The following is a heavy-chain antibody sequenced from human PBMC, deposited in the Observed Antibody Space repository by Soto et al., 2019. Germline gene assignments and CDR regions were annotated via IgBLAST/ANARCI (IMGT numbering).Heavy chain of an antibody. Sequence: VGSLRLSCAASGFTFTRFSMNWVRQAPGKGLEWVSSISSTTNYIYYGDSMKGRFTISRDKAKNSLYLEMNSLRAEDTAVYYCARESEDLTSNFDYWGQGTLVTVSS. CDR3: ARESEDLTSNFDY. CDR2: ISSTTNYI. CDR1: GFTFTRFS. J-gene: IGHJ4*02. V-gene: IGHV3-21*06.